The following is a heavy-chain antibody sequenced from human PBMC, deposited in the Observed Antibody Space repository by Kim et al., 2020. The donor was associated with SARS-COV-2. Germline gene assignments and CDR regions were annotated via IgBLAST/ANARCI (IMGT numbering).Heavy chain of an antibody. CDR3: ARGRSSSWFPNYYYYGMDV. V-gene: IGHV4-34*01. Sequence: SETLSLTCAVYGGSFSGYYWSWIRQPPGKGLEWIGEINHSGSTNYNPSLKSRVTISVDTSKNQFSLKLSSVTAADTAVYYCARGRSSSWFPNYYYYGMDV. D-gene: IGHD6-13*01. CDR2: INHSGST. CDR1: GGSFSGYY. J-gene: IGHJ6*01.